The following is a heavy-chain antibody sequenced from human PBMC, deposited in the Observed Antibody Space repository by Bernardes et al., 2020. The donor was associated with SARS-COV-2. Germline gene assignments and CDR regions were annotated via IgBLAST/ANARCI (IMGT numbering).Heavy chain of an antibody. D-gene: IGHD5-12*01. CDR2: ISGSGGST. V-gene: IGHV3-23*01. CDR3: AKVSRDGYNHYFDY. J-gene: IGHJ4*02. Sequence: GGSLKLSCAASGFTFSSYAMSWVRQAPGKGLEWVSAISGSGGSTYYADSVKGRFTISRDNSKNTLYLQMNSLRAEDTAVYYCAKVSRDGYNHYFDYWGQGTLVTVSS. CDR1: GFTFSSYA.